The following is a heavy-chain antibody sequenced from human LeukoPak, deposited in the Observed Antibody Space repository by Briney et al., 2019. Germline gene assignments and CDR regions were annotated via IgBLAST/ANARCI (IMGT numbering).Heavy chain of an antibody. V-gene: IGHV3-48*01. J-gene: IGHJ4*02. Sequence: PGGSLRLSCAASGFTFTRYSMSWVRQAPGKGLEFVSYISASGDTIYYADSAKGRFTISRDNAKNSVYLQLDSLRAEDTAVYYCAASYSETQLYYFDYWGQGNLVTVSS. CDR2: ISASGDTI. CDR1: GFTFTRYS. CDR3: AASYSETQLYYFDY. D-gene: IGHD1-26*01.